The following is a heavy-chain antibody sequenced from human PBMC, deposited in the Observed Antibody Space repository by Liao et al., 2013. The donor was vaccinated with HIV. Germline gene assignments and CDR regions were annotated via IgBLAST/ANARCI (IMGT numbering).Heavy chain of an antibody. Sequence: QLQLQESGPGLVKPSETLSLTCTVSGASISRSSHYWGWIRQPPGRAEWIGSIYYSGSTYYNPSLRSRVTISVDTSKNQFSLKLSSVTAADTALYYCARNPLVVGGGYFVLLGPREPVRHRLL. J-gene: IGHJ4*03. D-gene: IGHD2-2*01. CDR3: ARNPLVVGGGYFVL. CDR2: IYYSGST. V-gene: IGHV4-39*07. CDR1: GASISRSSHY.